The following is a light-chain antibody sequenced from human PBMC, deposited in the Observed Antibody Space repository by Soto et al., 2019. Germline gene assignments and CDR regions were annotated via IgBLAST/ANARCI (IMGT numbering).Light chain of an antibody. V-gene: IGLV1-44*01. CDR1: SSNIGSNT. CDR2: RND. CDR3: TAWDDSLSGVF. J-gene: IGLJ2*01. Sequence: QSVLTQPPSASGTPGQRVTISCSGSSSNIGSNTVNWYQQLPGMAPKLLIYRNDQRPSGVPDRFSGSKSGTSASLAISGLQSEDETDYYCTAWDDSLSGVFFGGGTKLTVL.